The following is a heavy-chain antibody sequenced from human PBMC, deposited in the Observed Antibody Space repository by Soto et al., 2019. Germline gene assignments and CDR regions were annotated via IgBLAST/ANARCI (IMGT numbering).Heavy chain of an antibody. CDR1: GYTFTSYG. D-gene: IGHD3-10*01. J-gene: IGHJ6*02. CDR2: ISAYNGNT. V-gene: IGHV1-18*01. CDR3: ASSIIMVYYYYGMDV. Sequence: GASVKVSCKASGYTFTSYGISWVRQAPGQGLEWMGWISAYNGNTNYAQKLQGRVTMTTDTSTSTAYMELRSLRSDDTAVYYCASSIIMVYYYYGMDVWGQGTTVTVSS.